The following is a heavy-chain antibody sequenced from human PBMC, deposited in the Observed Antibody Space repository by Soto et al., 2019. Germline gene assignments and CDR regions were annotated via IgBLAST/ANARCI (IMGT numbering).Heavy chain of an antibody. Sequence: PGESLKISCKGSGYSFTSYWIGWVRQMPGKGLEWMGIIYPGDCDTRYSPSFQGQVTISADKSINTAYLQWSSLKASDTAMYYFARVGATQDDYDILTGYYRCPYYHYGIDAWGQGTPVTVSS. D-gene: IGHD3-9*01. J-gene: IGHJ6*02. CDR2: IYPGDCDT. CDR1: GYSFTSYW. V-gene: IGHV5-51*01. CDR3: ARVGATQDDYDILTGYYRCPYYHYGIDA.